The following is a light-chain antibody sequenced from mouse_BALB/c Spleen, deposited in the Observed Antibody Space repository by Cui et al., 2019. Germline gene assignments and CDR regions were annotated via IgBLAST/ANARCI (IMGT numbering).Light chain of an antibody. CDR2: AAT. Sequence: DTQMIQSPVSQPAFLGESVTITCLASQTIGTWLAWYQQKPGKSPQLLIYAATSLADGVPSRFSGSGSGTKFSFKISSLQAEDVVSYYCQQLYSTPTFGRGTKLEIK. CDR1: QTIGTW. CDR3: QQLYSTPT. J-gene: IGKJ1*01. V-gene: IGKV12-98*01.